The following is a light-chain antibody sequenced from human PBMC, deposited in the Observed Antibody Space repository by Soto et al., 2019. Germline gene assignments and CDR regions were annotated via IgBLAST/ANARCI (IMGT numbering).Light chain of an antibody. CDR2: DAS. CDR3: QQRSNWPTIT. Sequence: EIVLTQSPATLSLSPGERATLSCGASQSVGSYLAWYQQKPGQAPRPLIYDASNRATGIPARFSGSGSGTDFTLTISSLEHEDFAVYYCQQRSNWPTITFGQGTRLEIK. V-gene: IGKV3-11*01. CDR1: QSVGSY. J-gene: IGKJ5*01.